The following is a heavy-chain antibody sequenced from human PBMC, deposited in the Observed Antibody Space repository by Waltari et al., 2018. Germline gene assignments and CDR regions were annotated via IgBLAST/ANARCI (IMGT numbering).Heavy chain of an antibody. CDR1: GGTFSSYA. J-gene: IGHJ6*03. CDR3: ARGSHRGGWSVLYYMDV. CDR2: IIPIFGTA. D-gene: IGHD3-3*01. V-gene: IGHV1-69*14. Sequence: QVQLVQSGAEVKKPGSSVKVSCKASGGTFSSYAISWVRQAPGQGLEWMGGIIPIFGTANYAQKFQGRVTITADKSTSTAYMELSSLRSEDTAVYYCARGSHRGGWSVLYYMDVWGKGTTVTVSS.